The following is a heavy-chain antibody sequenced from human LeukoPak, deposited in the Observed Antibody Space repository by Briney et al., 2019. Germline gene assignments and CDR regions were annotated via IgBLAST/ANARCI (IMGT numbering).Heavy chain of an antibody. CDR1: GYTFTGYY. V-gene: IGHV1-2*02. J-gene: IGHJ3*02. CDR3: ARMMTPRLYYDSTGYYYSAFDI. D-gene: IGHD3-22*01. Sequence: ASVKVSCKASGYTFTGYYMHWVRQAPGQGLEWMGWINPNSGGTNYAQKFQGRVAMTRDTSISTVYMELRSLRSDDTAVYYCARMMTPRLYYDSTGYYYSAFDIWGQGTMVTVSS. CDR2: INPNSGGT.